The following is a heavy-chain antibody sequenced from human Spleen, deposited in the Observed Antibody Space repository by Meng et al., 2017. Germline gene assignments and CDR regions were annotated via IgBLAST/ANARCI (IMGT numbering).Heavy chain of an antibody. D-gene: IGHD5-24*01. CDR3: ASCGDGYDSLCYFDY. J-gene: IGHJ4*02. CDR2: INHSGST. V-gene: IGHV4-34*01. Sequence: QVQLQQWGEGLLKPSETLSLTCVVSGGSFSDYYWSWIRQPPGKGLEWIGEINHSGSTNYNPSLESRATISVDTSQNNLSLKLSSVTAADSAVYYCASCGDGYDSLCYFDYWGQGTLVTVSS. CDR1: GGSFSDYY.